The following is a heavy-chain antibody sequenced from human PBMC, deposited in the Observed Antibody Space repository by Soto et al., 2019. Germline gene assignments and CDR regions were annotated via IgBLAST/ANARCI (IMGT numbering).Heavy chain of an antibody. CDR2: INHSGST. CDR3: ARGRVGFCYYYYMDV. D-gene: IGHD3-10*01. J-gene: IGHJ6*03. CDR1: GGSFSGYY. Sequence: PSETLSLTCAVYGGSFSGYYWSWIRQPPGKGLEWIGEINHSGSTNYNPSLKSRVTISVDTSKNQFSLKLSSVTAADTAVYYCARGRVGFCYYYYMDVWGKGTTVTVSS. V-gene: IGHV4-34*01.